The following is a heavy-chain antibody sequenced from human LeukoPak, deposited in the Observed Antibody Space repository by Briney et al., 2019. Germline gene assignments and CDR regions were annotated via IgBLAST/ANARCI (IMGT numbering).Heavy chain of an antibody. D-gene: IGHD6-13*01. CDR3: ARRIAAASKDAFDI. CDR2: IYPGDSDT. J-gene: IGHJ3*02. V-gene: IGHV5-51*01. CDR1: GFSFTSYW. Sequence: GEALKISCKGSGFSFTSYWIGWVRQVPGKGLGWMGIIYPGDSDTRYRPSFQGQVTISADKSISTAYLQWSRLKASDTAMYYCARRIAAASKDAFDIWGEGTMVTVSS.